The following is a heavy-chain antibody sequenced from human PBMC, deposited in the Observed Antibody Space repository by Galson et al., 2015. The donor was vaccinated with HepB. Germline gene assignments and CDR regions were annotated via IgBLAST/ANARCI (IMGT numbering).Heavy chain of an antibody. CDR2: IDPGDSYS. CDR1: GYNFTTYW. V-gene: IGHV5-10-1*01. J-gene: IGHJ4*02. D-gene: IGHD3-10*01. Sequence: QSGAEVKKPGESLRISCQGSGYNFTTYWIGWVRQMPGKGLEWMGRIDPGDSYSTYSPSFLGHVTISTDKSISTAYLQWSSLRASDTAAYYCATDFRGFRSYSPSGYGGQGTLVIVSA. CDR3: ATDFRGFRSYSPSGY.